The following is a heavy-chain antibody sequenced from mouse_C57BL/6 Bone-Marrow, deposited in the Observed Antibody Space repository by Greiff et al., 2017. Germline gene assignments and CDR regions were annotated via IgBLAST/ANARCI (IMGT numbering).Heavy chain of an antibody. Sequence: VQLQESGAELVRPGASVTLSCKASGYTFTDYEMHWVKQTPVHGLEWIGAIDPETGGTAYNQKFKGKATLTADKSSSTAYMELRSLTSEDSAVYYCTRSYGSSYRYFDVWGTGTTVTVSS. CDR2: IDPETGGT. CDR1: GYTFTDYE. J-gene: IGHJ1*03. CDR3: TRSYGSSYRYFDV. V-gene: IGHV1-15*01. D-gene: IGHD1-1*01.